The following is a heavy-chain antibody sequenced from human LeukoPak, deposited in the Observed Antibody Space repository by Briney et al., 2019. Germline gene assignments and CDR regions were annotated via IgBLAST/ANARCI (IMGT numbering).Heavy chain of an antibody. J-gene: IGHJ5*02. D-gene: IGHD1-7*01. Sequence: TGGSLRLSCAASGFTLSSYDMNWVRQAPGKGLEWVSSISSTSSYIYYADSVKGRFTISRDNAKNSLYLQMNSLRAEDTAVYYCARVPNWNSVNWFDPWGQGTLVTVSP. CDR2: ISSTSSYI. CDR1: GFTLSSYD. V-gene: IGHV3-21*01. CDR3: ARVPNWNSVNWFDP.